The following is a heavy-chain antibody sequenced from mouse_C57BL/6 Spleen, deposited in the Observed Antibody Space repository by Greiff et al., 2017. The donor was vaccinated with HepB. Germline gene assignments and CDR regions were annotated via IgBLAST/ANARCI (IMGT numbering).Heavy chain of an antibody. J-gene: IGHJ1*03. CDR2: INPSNGGT. V-gene: IGHV1-53*01. Sequence: VKLQQPGTEPVKPGASVKLSCKASGYTFTSYWMHWVKQRPGQGLEWIGNINPSNGGTNYNEKFKSKATLTVDKSSSTAYMQLSSLTSEDSAVYYCARDDYDWYFDVWGKGTTVTVSS. CDR1: GYTFTSYW. CDR3: ARDDYDWYFDV. D-gene: IGHD2-4*01.